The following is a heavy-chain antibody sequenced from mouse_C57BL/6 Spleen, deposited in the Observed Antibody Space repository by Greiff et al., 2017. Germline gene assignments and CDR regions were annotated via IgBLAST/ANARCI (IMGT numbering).Heavy chain of an antibody. CDR3: ERETKRRAMDY. CDR2: ISPGSGST. J-gene: IGHJ4*01. Sequence: QVQLQQPGAELVKPGASVKMSCKASGYTFTSYWITWVKQRPGQGLEWIGDISPGSGSTNYNEKFKSKATLTVDTSSSTAYMQLSSLTSEDSAVYYCERETKRRAMDYWGQGTSVTVSS. CDR1: GYTFTSYW. V-gene: IGHV1-55*01.